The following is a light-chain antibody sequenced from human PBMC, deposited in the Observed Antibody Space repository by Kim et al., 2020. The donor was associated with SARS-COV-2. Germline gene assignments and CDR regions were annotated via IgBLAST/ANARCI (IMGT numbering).Light chain of an antibody. V-gene: IGLV3-21*04. CDR1: NIGSKS. Sequence: SYELTQPPSVSVAPGQTARITCGGNNIGSKSVHWYQQKPGQGPVLVISYDRDRPSGIPERFSGSNSGHTATLTISRVEAGDEADYYCQLWHSNSDQSVFGGGTKLTVL. J-gene: IGLJ2*01. CDR2: YDR. CDR3: QLWHSNSDQSV.